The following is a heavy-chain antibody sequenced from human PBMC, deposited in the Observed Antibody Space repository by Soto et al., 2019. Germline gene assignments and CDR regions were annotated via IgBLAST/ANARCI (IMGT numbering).Heavy chain of an antibody. CDR3: ARGRCSSTSCYRYYYYGMDV. V-gene: IGHV4-4*07. CDR2: IYTSGST. Sequence: SETPSLTCTVSGGSISSYYWSWIRQTAGKGLEWIGRIYTSGSTNYNPSLKSRVTMSVDTSKNQFSLKLSPVTAADTAVYYCARGRCSSTSCYRYYYYGMDVWGQGTTVTVSS. CDR1: GGSISSYY. D-gene: IGHD2-2*01. J-gene: IGHJ6*02.